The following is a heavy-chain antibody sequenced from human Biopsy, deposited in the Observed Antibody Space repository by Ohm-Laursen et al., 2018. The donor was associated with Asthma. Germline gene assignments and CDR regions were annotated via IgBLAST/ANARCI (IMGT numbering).Heavy chain of an antibody. Sequence: SLRLSCAASGFSFDDYAMFWVRQAPGKGLEWVSGISWNSGTIGYADSVKGRFTISRDNAKNSLYLQMNTLGPEDTAVYYCARDMGAGPNQPPSGSGSSHLYGMDVWGQGTTVTVSS. V-gene: IGHV3-9*01. J-gene: IGHJ6*02. CDR1: GFSFDDYA. D-gene: IGHD3-10*01. CDR2: ISWNSGTI. CDR3: ARDMGAGPNQPPSGSGSSHLYGMDV.